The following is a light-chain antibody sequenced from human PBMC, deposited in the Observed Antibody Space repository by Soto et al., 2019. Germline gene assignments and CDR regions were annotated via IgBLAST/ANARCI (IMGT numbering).Light chain of an antibody. CDR3: VAWDDSLNGVF. CDR1: NSNIGSNI. V-gene: IGLV1-44*01. Sequence: QAVVTQPPSASGTPGQRVTISCSGSNSNIGSNIVNWYQQVPGTAPKLLIHRDNQRPSGVPDRFSGSKSGTSASLAISGLQSEDEADYYCVAWDDSLNGVFFGGGTKLTVL. J-gene: IGLJ2*01. CDR2: RDN.